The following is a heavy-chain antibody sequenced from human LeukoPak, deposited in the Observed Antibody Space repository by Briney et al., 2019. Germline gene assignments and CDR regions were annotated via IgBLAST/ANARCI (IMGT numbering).Heavy chain of an antibody. D-gene: IGHD3-9*01. CDR2: ISSDGNVK. V-gene: IGHV3-30*01. CDR3: VRDLTYGARFDY. Sequence: GGSLRLSCVGSGFTFTDYAIHWLRQAPGKGIESVAFISSDGNVKFYVDSVKGRSTISRDNFRNTVSLEMTTLRPEDTAVYYCVRDLTYGARFDYWGQGTLVTVSS. J-gene: IGHJ4*02. CDR1: GFTFTDYA.